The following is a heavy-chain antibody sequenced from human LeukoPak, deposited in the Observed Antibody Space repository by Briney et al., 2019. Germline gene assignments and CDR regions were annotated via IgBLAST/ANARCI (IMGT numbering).Heavy chain of an antibody. CDR2: IRYDGSNK. CDR3: AKGFMTTVTTAFDY. J-gene: IGHJ4*02. Sequence: GGSLRLSCAASAFTFSRYGMHWVRQAPGKGLEWVAFIRYDGSNKYYADSVKGRFTISRDNSKNTLYLQMNSLRAEDTAVYYCAKGFMTTVTTAFDYWGQGTLVTVSS. CDR1: AFTFSRYG. V-gene: IGHV3-30*02. D-gene: IGHD4-17*01.